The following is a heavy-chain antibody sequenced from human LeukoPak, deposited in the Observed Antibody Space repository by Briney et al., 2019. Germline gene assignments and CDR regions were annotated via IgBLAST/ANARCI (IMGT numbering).Heavy chain of an antibody. V-gene: IGHV4-4*07. CDR1: GGSISSYY. Sequence: SETLSLTCTVSGGSISSYYWSWIRQPAGKGLEWIGRIYTSGSTNYNPSLKSRVTISVDTSKNQFSLNLSSMTAADTAVYYCARAIVVVATARNTFDMWGQGTMVTVSS. J-gene: IGHJ3*02. CDR3: ARAIVVVATARNTFDM. D-gene: IGHD2-15*01. CDR2: IYTSGST.